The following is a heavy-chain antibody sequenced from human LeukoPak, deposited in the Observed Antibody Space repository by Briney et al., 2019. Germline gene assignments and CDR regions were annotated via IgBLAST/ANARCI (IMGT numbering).Heavy chain of an antibody. CDR2: IYYSGST. CDR3: ARDVPGSHYFDY. CDR1: GGSISSYH. J-gene: IGHJ4*02. Sequence: PSETLSLTCTVSGGSISSYHWSWIRQPPGKGLEWIGYIYYSGSTNYNPSLKSRVTMSVDTSKNQFSLKLSSVTAADTAVYYCARDVPGSHYFDYWGQGTLVTVSS. V-gene: IGHV4-59*12.